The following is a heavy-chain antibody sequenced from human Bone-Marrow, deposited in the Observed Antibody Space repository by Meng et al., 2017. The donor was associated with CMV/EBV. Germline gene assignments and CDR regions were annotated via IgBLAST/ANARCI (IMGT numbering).Heavy chain of an antibody. J-gene: IGHJ5*01. V-gene: IGHV3-11*06. CDR3: ARDLVAARQNWFDS. CDR2: ISSSSSYT. Sequence: AASGFTFSDYYMSWIRQAPGKGLEWVSYISSSSSYTNYADAVKGRFTISRDNAKNSLYLQMNSLRAEDTAVYYCARDLVAARQNWFDSWGQGTLVTVPQ. CDR1: GFTFSDYY. D-gene: IGHD6-6*01.